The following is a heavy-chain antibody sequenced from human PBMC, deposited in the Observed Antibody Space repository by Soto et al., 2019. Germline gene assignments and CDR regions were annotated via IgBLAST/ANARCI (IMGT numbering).Heavy chain of an antibody. D-gene: IGHD6-13*01. Sequence: GGSLRLSCAASGFYFSGYWMHRVRQVPGKGLVWVSRINTDGSDTLYADSVKGRFTISRDNTKNTLYLQMSSLRAEDTAIYYCVRAAARGDSWGQGTLVTVSS. V-gene: IGHV3-74*01. CDR2: INTDGSDT. CDR1: GFYFSGYW. CDR3: VRAAARGDS. J-gene: IGHJ4*02.